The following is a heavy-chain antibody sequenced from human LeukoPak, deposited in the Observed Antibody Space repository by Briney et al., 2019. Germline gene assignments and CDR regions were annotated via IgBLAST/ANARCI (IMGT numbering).Heavy chain of an antibody. CDR2: ISYDGSNQ. CDR1: GFTFSGYG. J-gene: IGHJ4*02. D-gene: IGHD3-9*01. CDR3: VKDTILTGDT. V-gene: IGHV3-30*02. Sequence: GGSLRLSCAASGFTFSGYGMHWVRQAPGKGLEWVAFISYDGSNQYYADSVKGRFTISRDNSKNALYLQMNSLGPEDTALYYCVKDTILTGDTWGQGTLVTVSS.